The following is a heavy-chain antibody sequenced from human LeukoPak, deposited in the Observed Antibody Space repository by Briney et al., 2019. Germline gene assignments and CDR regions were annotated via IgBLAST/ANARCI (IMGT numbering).Heavy chain of an antibody. D-gene: IGHD6-25*01. CDR2: IGTAGDI. CDR3: AGDRGRYYMDV. Sequence: PGGSLRLSCVASGFTFSNYDMHWVRQATGKGLEWVSGIGTAGDIYYPSSVKGRFTISRENAKNSLYLQMNSLRARDTAVYYCAGDRGRYYMDVWGKGTTVTISS. CDR1: GFTFSNYD. V-gene: IGHV3-13*01. J-gene: IGHJ6*03.